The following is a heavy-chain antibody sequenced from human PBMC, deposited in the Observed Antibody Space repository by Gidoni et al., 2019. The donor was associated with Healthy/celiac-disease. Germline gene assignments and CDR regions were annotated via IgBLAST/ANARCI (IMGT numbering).Heavy chain of an antibody. CDR3: ARGAGMTTVAKDRYFDL. V-gene: IGHV4-34*01. CDR2: INHSGST. CDR1: GGSFSGYY. J-gene: IGHJ2*01. Sequence: QVQLQQWGAGLLKPSETLSLTCAVYGGSFSGYYWSWTRQPPGKGLEWIGEINHSGSTNYNPSLKSRVTISVDTSKNQFSLKLSSVTAADTAVYYCARGAGMTTVAKDRYFDLWGRGTLVTVSS. D-gene: IGHD4-17*01.